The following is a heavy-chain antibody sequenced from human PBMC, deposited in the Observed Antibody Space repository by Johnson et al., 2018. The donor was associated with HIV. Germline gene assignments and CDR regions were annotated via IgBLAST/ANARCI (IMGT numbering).Heavy chain of an antibody. Sequence: HVQLVESGGGLVQPGGSLRLSCGASAFTFSSNDMKWVRQAPGKGLEWVAVISYDGSIKYYADSLKGRFTISRDNSKNTLYLQMNSLRAEDTAVYYCARFDSGWQWQGLDIWGQGTMVTVSS. CDR1: AFTFSSND. D-gene: IGHD6-19*01. CDR2: ISYDGSIK. V-gene: IGHV3-30*03. J-gene: IGHJ3*02. CDR3: ARFDSGWQWQGLDI.